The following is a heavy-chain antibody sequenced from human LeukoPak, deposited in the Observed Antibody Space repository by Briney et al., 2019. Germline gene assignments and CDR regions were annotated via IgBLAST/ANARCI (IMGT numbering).Heavy chain of an antibody. J-gene: IGHJ2*01. CDR3: ARDRAYDILTGHRGYFDL. D-gene: IGHD3-9*01. CDR2: INPSGGST. V-gene: IGHV1-46*01. Sequence: ASVKVSCKASGYTFTSYGISWVRQAPGQGLEWMGIINPSGGSTSYAQKFQGRVTMTRDTSTSTVYMELSSLRSEDTAVYYCARDRAYDILTGHRGYFDLWGRGTLVTVSS. CDR1: GYTFTSYG.